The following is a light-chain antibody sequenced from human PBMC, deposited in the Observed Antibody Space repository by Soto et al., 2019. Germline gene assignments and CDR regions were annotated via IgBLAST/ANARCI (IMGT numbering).Light chain of an antibody. CDR2: AAS. V-gene: IGKV1-39*01. CDR3: QQSYSTLWT. J-gene: IGKJ1*01. Sequence: DIQMTQSPSTLSASVGDRVAITCRASRTIDNYLNWYQQRAGKAPKLLIYAASSLQSGVPSRVSGNGSGTDFTLTISSLQSEDCATYYCQQSYSTLWTFGQGTKVDIK. CDR1: RTIDNY.